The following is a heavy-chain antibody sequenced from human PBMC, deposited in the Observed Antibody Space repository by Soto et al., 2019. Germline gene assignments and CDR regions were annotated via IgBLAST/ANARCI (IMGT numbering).Heavy chain of an antibody. CDR2: ISGSGGST. CDR1: GFTFSSYA. Sequence: PEGSLRLSCAASGFTFSSYAMSWVRQAPGKGLEWVSAISGSGGSTYYADSVKGRFTISRDNSKNTLYLQMNSLRAEDTAVYYCAKGTPTIFGVVTNAFDIWGQGTMVTVSS. CDR3: AKGTPTIFGVVTNAFDI. V-gene: IGHV3-23*01. J-gene: IGHJ3*02. D-gene: IGHD3-3*01.